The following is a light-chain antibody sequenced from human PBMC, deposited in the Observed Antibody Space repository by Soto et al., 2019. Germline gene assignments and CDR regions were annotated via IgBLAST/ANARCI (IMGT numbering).Light chain of an antibody. Sequence: ALTQPPSASGAPGQSVTISCTGTSSDVGGYNYVSWYQHHPGKAPKLIIYEVYKRPSGVPDRFSGSKSGNTAALTVSGLQAEDEADYYCSSYVGTNSYVFGTGTKVTVL. CDR2: EVY. CDR1: SSDVGGYNY. J-gene: IGLJ1*01. V-gene: IGLV2-8*01. CDR3: SSYVGTNSYV.